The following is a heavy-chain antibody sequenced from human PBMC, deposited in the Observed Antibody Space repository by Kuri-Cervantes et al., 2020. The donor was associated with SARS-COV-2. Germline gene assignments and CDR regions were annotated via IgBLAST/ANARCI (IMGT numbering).Heavy chain of an antibody. CDR1: GFPLSTSGMC. V-gene: IGHV2-70*11. D-gene: IGHD3-16*01. CDR2: IDWDDDK. CDR3: ARIAAYDYVWGSPHYYYYMDV. J-gene: IGHJ6*03. Sequence: SGPTLVKPTQTLTLTCTFSGFPLSTSGMCVSWIRQPPGKALEWLARIDWDDDKYYSTSLKTRLTISKDTSKNQVVLTMTNMDPVDTATYYCARIAAYDYVWGSPHYYYYMDVWGEGTMVTVSS.